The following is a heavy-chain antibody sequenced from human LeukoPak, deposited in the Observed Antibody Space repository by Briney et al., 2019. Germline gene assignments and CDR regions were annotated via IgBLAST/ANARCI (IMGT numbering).Heavy chain of an antibody. CDR1: GFTFSSYA. J-gene: IGHJ4*02. CDR2: ISYDGSNK. Sequence: GGSLRLSCAASGFTFSSYAMHWVRQAPGKGLEWVAVISYDGSNKYYADSVKGRFTISRDNSKNTLYLQMNSLRAEDTAVYYCARDSLSYYSDYWGQGTLVTVSS. CDR3: ARDSLSYYSDY. V-gene: IGHV3-30-3*01.